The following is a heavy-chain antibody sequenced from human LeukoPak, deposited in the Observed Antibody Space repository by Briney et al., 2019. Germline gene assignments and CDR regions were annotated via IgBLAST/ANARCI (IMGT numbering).Heavy chain of an antibody. V-gene: IGHV3-30*18. J-gene: IGHJ4*02. CDR2: ISSYINDKNYDVTNK. D-gene: IGHD5-12*01. Sequence: PGRSLRLSCAAYGFTFSSYAMHWVSQAPGKGLEWVAVISSYINDKNYDVTNKHYADSVKGRFTISRDNCKNTLYLQMNSLRAEDTAVYYCAKEMKPWMHFDYWGQGTLVSVSS. CDR1: GFTFSSYA. CDR3: AKEMKPWMHFDY.